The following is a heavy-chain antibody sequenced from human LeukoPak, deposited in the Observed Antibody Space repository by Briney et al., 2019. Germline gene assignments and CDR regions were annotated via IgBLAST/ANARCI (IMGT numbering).Heavy chain of an antibody. J-gene: IGHJ4*02. D-gene: IGHD6-19*01. V-gene: IGHV4-39*01. CDR3: ARHLYSSGWYYFDY. Sequence: PSETLSLTCTVSGGSVSSGGYYWGWIRQPPGTGLEWIGSVYYSGSTYYNPSLRSRVTISVDTSRNQFSLKLSSVTAADTAVYYCARHLYSSGWYYFDYWGQGTLVTVSS. CDR1: GGSVSSGGYY. CDR2: VYYSGST.